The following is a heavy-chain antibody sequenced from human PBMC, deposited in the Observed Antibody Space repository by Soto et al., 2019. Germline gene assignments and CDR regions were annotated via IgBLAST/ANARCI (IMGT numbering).Heavy chain of an antibody. J-gene: IGHJ5*02. CDR3: ARGATGTTFSWFDP. CDR2: INPNSGGT. CDR1: GYTFTGYY. D-gene: IGHD1-7*01. V-gene: IGHV1-2*04. Sequence: GASVKVSCKASGYTFTGYYMHWVRQAPGQGLEWMGWINPNSGGTNYAQKFQGWVTMTRDTSISTAYMELSRLRSDVTAVYYCARGATGTTFSWFDPWGQGTLVTVSS.